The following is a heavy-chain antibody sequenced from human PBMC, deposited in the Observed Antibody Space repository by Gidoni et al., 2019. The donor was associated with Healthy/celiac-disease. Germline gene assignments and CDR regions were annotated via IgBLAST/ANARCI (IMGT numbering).Heavy chain of an antibody. J-gene: IGHJ2*01. CDR1: GFTFRSYA. V-gene: IGHV3-30-3*01. D-gene: IGHD3-3*01. CDR2: ISYDGSNK. Sequence: QVQLVESGGGVVQPGRSLRLSCAASGFTFRSYAMHWVRQAPGKGLEWVAVISYDGSNKYYADSVKGRFTISRDNSKNTLYLQMNSLRAEDTAVYYCARDFPGRLQSGLGFDLWGRGTLVTVSS. CDR3: ARDFPGRLQSGLGFDL.